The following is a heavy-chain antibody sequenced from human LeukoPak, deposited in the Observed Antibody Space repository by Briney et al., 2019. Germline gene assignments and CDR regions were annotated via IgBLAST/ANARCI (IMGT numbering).Heavy chain of an antibody. CDR2: ISGCNGNT. CDR1: GYTFSSYG. CDR3: ARYPLSCSSNWHYYFDY. D-gene: IGHD2-2*01. J-gene: IGHJ4*02. Sequence: GSVRVSCKASGYTFSSYGVSWVRQAPGKGLEWMGWISGCNGNTNNAQTVKGRVTMTTDTSTITAYMELRSLRSDDTAVYYCARYPLSCSSNWHYYFDYWGQGTLLTVSS. V-gene: IGHV1-18*01.